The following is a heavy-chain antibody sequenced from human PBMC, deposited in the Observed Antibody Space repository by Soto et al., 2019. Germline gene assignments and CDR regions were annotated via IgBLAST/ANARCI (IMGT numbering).Heavy chain of an antibody. Sequence: QVQLMQSGAEVKKPGASVKVSCKASGDTFTDYYIHWVRQAPGQGLEWMGTVNPTGGHTTYAQHFLGRVTMTRDTSTSTLYVERNSLTSDDTAIYYCARGGHVVVVTAALDYWGQGTLVTVSS. V-gene: IGHV1-46*01. CDR2: VNPTGGHT. J-gene: IGHJ4*02. D-gene: IGHD2-21*02. CDR3: ARGGHVVVVTAALDY. CDR1: GDTFTDYY.